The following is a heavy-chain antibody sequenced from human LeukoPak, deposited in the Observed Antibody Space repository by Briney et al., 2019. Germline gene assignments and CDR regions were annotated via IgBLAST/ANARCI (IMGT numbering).Heavy chain of an antibody. CDR1: GFTFSSYG. CDR3: AKDEVPGIAVAKGAFDI. J-gene: IGHJ3*02. V-gene: IGHV3-30*18. Sequence: PGRSLRLSCAASGFTFSSYGMHWVRQAPGTGLEWVAVISYDGSNKYYADSVKGRFTISRDNSRNTLYLHMNSLRAEDTAVYYCAKDEVPGIAVAKGAFDIWGQGTMVTVSS. CDR2: ISYDGSNK. D-gene: IGHD6-19*01.